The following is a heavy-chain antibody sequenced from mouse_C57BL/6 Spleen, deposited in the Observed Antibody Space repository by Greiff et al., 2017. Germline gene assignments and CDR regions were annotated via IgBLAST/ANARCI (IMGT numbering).Heavy chain of an antibody. Sequence: VQLQQSGAELVRPGASVTLSCKASGYTFTDYEMHWVKQTPVHGLEWIGAIDPETGGTAYNQKFKGKAILTADKSSSTAYMELRSLTSEDSAVYYCTRKKTSFDYWGQGTTLTVSS. V-gene: IGHV1-15*01. CDR3: TRKKTSFDY. CDR2: IDPETGGT. J-gene: IGHJ2*01. CDR1: GYTFTDYE.